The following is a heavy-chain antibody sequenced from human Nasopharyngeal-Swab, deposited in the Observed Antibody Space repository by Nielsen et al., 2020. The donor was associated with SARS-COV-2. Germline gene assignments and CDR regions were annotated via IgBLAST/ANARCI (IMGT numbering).Heavy chain of an antibody. CDR1: GFTFDDYA. Sequence: SLKISCAASGFTFDDYATHWVRQAPGKGLEWVSGISWNSGSIGYADSVKGRFTISRDNAKNSLYLQMNSLRAEDTALYYCAGNMVLDVWGQGTTVTVSS. CDR3: AGNMVLDV. D-gene: IGHD2-8*01. J-gene: IGHJ6*02. V-gene: IGHV3-9*01. CDR2: ISWNSGSI.